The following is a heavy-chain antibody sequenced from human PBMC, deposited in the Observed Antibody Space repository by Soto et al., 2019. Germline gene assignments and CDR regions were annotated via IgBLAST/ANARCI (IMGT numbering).Heavy chain of an antibody. CDR3: ARDNLAVADLHYYYYYGMDV. Sequence: GGSLRLSCAASGFTFSSYGMHWVRQAPGKGLEWVAVIWYDGSNKYYADSVKGRFTISRDNSKNTLYLQMNSLRAEDTAVYYCARDNLAVADLHYYYYYGMDVWGQGTTVTVSS. CDR1: GFTFSSYG. D-gene: IGHD6-19*01. J-gene: IGHJ6*02. CDR2: IWYDGSNK. V-gene: IGHV3-33*01.